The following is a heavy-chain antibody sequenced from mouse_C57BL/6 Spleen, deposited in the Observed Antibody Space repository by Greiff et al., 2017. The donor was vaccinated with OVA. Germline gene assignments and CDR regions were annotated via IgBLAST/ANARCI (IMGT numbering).Heavy chain of an antibody. CDR2: ISSGGSYT. CDR1: GFTFSSYG. V-gene: IGHV5-6*01. CDR3: ANYDYDEGNGY. D-gene: IGHD2-4*01. Sequence: EVKLVESGGDLVKPGGSLKLSCAASGFTFSSYGMSWVRQTPDKRLEWVATISSGGSYTYYPDSVKGRFTISRDNAKNTLYLQMSSLKSEDTAMYYCANYDYDEGNGYWGKGTTLTVAS. J-gene: IGHJ2*01.